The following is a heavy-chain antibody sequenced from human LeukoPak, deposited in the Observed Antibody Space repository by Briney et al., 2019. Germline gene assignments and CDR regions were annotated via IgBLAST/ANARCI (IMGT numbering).Heavy chain of an antibody. CDR3: ARVGIKYSTPHYFDY. CDR2: IIPLSGAT. D-gene: IGHD4-11*01. CDR1: GGTFSSYA. Sequence: GASVKVSCKASGGTFSSYAINWVRQAPGQGLDWMGGIIPLSGATHYAQKIQDRLTLTTDESTSTAYMELSSLRSEDTALYFCARVGIKYSTPHYFDYWGQGTLVTVSS. J-gene: IGHJ4*02. V-gene: IGHV1-69*05.